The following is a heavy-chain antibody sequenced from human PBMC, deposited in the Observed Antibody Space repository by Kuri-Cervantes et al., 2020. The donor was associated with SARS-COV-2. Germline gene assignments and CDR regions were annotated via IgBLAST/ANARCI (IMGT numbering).Heavy chain of an antibody. D-gene: IGHD3-22*01. CDR2: INPSGGST. CDR1: RYTFTMYS. CDR3: ARGFFDYDSTGSHY. V-gene: IGHV1-46*01. Sequence: ASSKVSCKASRYTFTMYSVHWVRQAPGQGLEGMGVINPSGGSTSYAQKFQDRFTMTRDTSTSTVYMELSSLRSEDTAVYYCARGFFDYDSTGSHYWGQGTLVTVSS. J-gene: IGHJ4*02.